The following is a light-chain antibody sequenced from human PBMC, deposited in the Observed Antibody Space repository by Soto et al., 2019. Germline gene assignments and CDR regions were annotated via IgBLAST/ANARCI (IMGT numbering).Light chain of an antibody. CDR1: QSVYSRY. J-gene: IGKJ3*01. V-gene: IGKV3-20*01. CDR2: GAS. CDR3: QQYGTSPST. Sequence: IVLTQSPGTLSLSPGERATLSCRASQSVYSRYLAWYQQKPGQAPRLLIYGASSRATGNPDRFSGSGSGTDFTLIVSSLEPEDFAVYHCQQYGTSPSTFGPGTKVDIK.